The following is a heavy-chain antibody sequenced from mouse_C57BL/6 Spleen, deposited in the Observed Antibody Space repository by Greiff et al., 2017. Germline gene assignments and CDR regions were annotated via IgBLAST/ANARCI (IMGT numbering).Heavy chain of an antibody. J-gene: IGHJ4*01. V-gene: IGHV1-15*01. D-gene: IGHD4-1*01. Sequence: VQLVESGAELVRPGASVTLSCKASGYTFTDYEMHWVKQTPVHGLEWIGAIDPDTGGTAYNQKFKGKAILTADKSSSTAYMELRSLTSEDSAVYYCTRWERDYAMDGWGQGTSVTVAS. CDR3: TRWERDYAMDG. CDR2: IDPDTGGT. CDR1: GYTFTDYE.